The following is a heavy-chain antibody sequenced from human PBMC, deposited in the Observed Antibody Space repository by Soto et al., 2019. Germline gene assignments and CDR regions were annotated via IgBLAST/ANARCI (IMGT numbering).Heavy chain of an antibody. J-gene: IGHJ4*02. CDR3: ARIDSGYDGEDY. D-gene: IGHD5-12*01. Sequence: SETLSLTCTVSGGSISSYYWSWIRQPPGKGLEWIGYIYYSGSTNYNPSLKSRVTISVDTSKNQFSLKLSSVTAADTAVYYCARIDSGYDGEDYWGQGTLVTVSS. CDR2: IYYSGST. CDR1: GGSISSYY. V-gene: IGHV4-59*01.